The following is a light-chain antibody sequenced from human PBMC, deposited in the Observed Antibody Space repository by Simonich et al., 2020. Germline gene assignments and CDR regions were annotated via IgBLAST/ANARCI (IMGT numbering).Light chain of an antibody. CDR3: MQALQTPYT. Sequence: DIVMTQSPLSLPVTPGEPASISCRSSQSLLHSNGYNYLDWYLQKPGQSPQLLIYLGSNRASGVPARFSGSGSGTYFTLKISRGEAENVGVYYCMQALQTPYTFGQGTKLEIK. CDR1: QSLLHSNGYNY. V-gene: IGKV2-28*01. J-gene: IGKJ2*01. CDR2: LGS.